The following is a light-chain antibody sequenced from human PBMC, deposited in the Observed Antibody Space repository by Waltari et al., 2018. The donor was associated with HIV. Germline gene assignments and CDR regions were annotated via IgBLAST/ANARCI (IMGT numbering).Light chain of an antibody. CDR3: QQSET. J-gene: IGKJ1*01. Sequence: IVLTQSPGTLSLSPGERATLSCRASQSVSSSYLAWYQQNTGQAPRLLSYGASSRATGIPDRFRGGWSGTEFTLTIARLEPEDFHVYYCQQSETFGQGTRVEIK. V-gene: IGKV3-20*01. CDR2: GAS. CDR1: QSVSSSY.